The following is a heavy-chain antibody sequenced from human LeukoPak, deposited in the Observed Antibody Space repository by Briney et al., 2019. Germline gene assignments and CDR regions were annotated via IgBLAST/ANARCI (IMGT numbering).Heavy chain of an antibody. Sequence: SETLSPACTVSGGSISSSSYYWGWIRQPPGKGLEWIGSIYYSGSTYFNPSLKSRVTISVDTSKNQFSLKLSSVTAADTAVYYCATLGLKGNSPDYWGQGTLVTVSS. CDR2: IYYSGST. J-gene: IGHJ4*02. D-gene: IGHD1-7*01. V-gene: IGHV4-39*01. CDR3: ATLGLKGNSPDY. CDR1: GGSISSSSYY.